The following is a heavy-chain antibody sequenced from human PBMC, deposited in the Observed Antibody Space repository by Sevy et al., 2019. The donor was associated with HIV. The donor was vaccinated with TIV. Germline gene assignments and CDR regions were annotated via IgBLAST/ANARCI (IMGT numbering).Heavy chain of an antibody. Sequence: GGSLRLSCAASGFAFSTHAMHWVRQAPGKGLEWVAVISYEGTATFYAASVEGRFTISRDNSMNMLSLQINSLRPEDTAVYYCARDGGYSVKWYPLYWGHGTLVTVSS. V-gene: IGHV3-30-3*01. D-gene: IGHD1-26*01. CDR2: ISYEGTAT. CDR3: ARDGGYSVKWYPLY. J-gene: IGHJ4*01. CDR1: GFAFSTHA.